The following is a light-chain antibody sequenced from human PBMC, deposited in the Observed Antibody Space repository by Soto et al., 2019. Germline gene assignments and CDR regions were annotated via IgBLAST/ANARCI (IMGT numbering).Light chain of an antibody. V-gene: IGKV1-5*03. Sequence: DIQMTQSPSTLSASVGDRVTITCRASQSISSWLAWYQQKPGKAPNLLIYKASRLHSGVSSRFSGSGSGTEFTLTISSLQPDDFATYYCQHYNSYSEAFGQGTKV. CDR2: KAS. CDR1: QSISSW. CDR3: QHYNSYSEA. J-gene: IGKJ1*01.